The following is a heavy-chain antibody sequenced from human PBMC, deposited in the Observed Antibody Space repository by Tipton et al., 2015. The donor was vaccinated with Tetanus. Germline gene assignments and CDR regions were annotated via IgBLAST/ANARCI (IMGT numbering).Heavy chain of an antibody. Sequence: LRLSCTVSGAPINNYYWNWIRQPPGKGLEWIGYIFDTGSTNYNPSLKSRVTMSVDTSKNQFSLHLTSVTAADTAVYYCARGWGSSWYYFDNWGQGTLVTVSS. CDR1: GAPINNYY. D-gene: IGHD6-13*01. V-gene: IGHV4-59*01. CDR3: ARGWGSSWYYFDN. CDR2: IFDTGST. J-gene: IGHJ4*02.